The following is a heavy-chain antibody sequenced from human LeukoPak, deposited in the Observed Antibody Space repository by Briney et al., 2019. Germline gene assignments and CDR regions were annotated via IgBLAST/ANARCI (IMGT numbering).Heavy chain of an antibody. Sequence: GGSLRLSCAASGFTFSSYAMSWVRQAPGKGLEWVSAVTGSGDSTYYADSVKGRFTISRDNSKNTLYLQMNSLRAEDTAVYYCARDRTTPEGYFDYWGQGTLATVSS. CDR2: VTGSGDST. V-gene: IGHV3-23*01. CDR1: GFTFSSYA. J-gene: IGHJ4*02. D-gene: IGHD4-17*01. CDR3: ARDRTTPEGYFDY.